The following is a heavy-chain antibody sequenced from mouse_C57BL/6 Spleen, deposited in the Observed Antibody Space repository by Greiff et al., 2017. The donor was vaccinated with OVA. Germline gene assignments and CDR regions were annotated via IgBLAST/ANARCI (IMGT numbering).Heavy chain of an antibody. J-gene: IGHJ4*01. V-gene: IGHV1-80*01. Sequence: VQLQQSGAELVKPGASVKISCKASGYAFSSYWMNWVKQRPGKGLEWIGQIYPGDGDTNYNGKFKGKATLTADKSSSTAYMQLSSLTSEDSAVYFCARSRVTTVVATQYYYAMDYWGQGTSVTVSS. D-gene: IGHD1-1*01. CDR1: GYAFSSYW. CDR3: ARSRVTTVVATQYYYAMDY. CDR2: IYPGDGDT.